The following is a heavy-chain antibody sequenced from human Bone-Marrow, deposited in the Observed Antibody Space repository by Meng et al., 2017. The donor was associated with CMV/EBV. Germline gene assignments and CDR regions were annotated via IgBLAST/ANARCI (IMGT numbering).Heavy chain of an antibody. CDR1: GFTFSTYA. V-gene: IGHV3-30-3*01. CDR2: ISYDGTIK. Sequence: GESLKISCAVSGFTFSTYAVHWVRQAPGKGLEWVAVISYDGTIKHYAEFVKGRFTISRDDSKNTLYLHMSGLQTEDTALYYCARDGGTPWGNFDFWGQGTLVTVSS. D-gene: IGHD3-16*01. J-gene: IGHJ4*02. CDR3: ARDGGTPWGNFDF.